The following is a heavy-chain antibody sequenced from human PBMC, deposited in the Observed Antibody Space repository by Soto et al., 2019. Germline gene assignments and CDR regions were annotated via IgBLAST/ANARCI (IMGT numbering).Heavy chain of an antibody. D-gene: IGHD3-16*01. CDR1: GGSISSYY. CDR3: ASGLGETPGGWGY. V-gene: IGHV4-59*01. CDR2: IYYSGST. Sequence: PSETLSLTCTVSGGSISSYYWSWIRQPPGKGLEWIGYIYYSGSTNYNPSLKSRVTISVDTSKNQFSLKLSSVSAADTAVYYCASGLGETPGGWGYWGQGTLVTVSS. J-gene: IGHJ4*02.